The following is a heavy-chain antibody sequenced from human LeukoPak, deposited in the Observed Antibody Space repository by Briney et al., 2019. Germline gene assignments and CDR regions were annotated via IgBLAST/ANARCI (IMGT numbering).Heavy chain of an antibody. J-gene: IGHJ3*02. Sequence: SETLSLTCTVSGGSISSYYWSWIRQPPGKGLEWIGYIYYSESTNYNPSLKSRVTISVDTSKNQFSLKLSSVTAADTAVYYCARWNDAFDIWGQGTMVTVSS. CDR3: ARWNDAFDI. CDR2: IYYSEST. V-gene: IGHV4-59*01. CDR1: GGSISSYY. D-gene: IGHD1-1*01.